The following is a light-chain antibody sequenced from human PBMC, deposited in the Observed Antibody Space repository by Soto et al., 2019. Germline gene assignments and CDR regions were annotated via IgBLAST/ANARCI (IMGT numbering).Light chain of an antibody. J-gene: IGKJ3*01. CDR1: QRVYNW. V-gene: IGKV1-5*01. CDR3: QQYNSYLS. Sequence: IEMTQYPSTVSASVGARVTITCRASQRVYNWLAWYQQKPGKAPKLLISGVSTLESGVPSRFSGSGSGTEFTLAISSLQPEDLGTYYCQQYNSYLSFGPGTKVEI. CDR2: GVS.